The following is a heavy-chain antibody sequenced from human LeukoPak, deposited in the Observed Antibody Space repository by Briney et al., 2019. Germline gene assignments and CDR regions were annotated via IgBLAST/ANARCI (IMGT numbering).Heavy chain of an antibody. CDR2: IYYSGST. J-gene: IGHJ4*02. CDR3: ARLSIVLMVYADPFDY. D-gene: IGHD2-8*01. V-gene: IGHV4-39*01. Sequence: PSETLSLTCTVSGGSISSSSYYWGWIRQPPGKGLEWIGSIYYSGSTYYNPSLKSRVTISVDTSKNQFSLKLSSVTAADTAVYYCARLSIVLMVYADPFDYWGQGTLVTVSS. CDR1: GGSISSSSYY.